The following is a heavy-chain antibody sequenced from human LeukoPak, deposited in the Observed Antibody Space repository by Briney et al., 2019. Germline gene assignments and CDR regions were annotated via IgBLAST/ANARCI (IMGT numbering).Heavy chain of an antibody. J-gene: IGHJ4*02. V-gene: IGHV4-4*02. Sequence: GLVQPGGTLRLSCAASGFTFSNYGMTWVRQPPGKGLEWIGEIYHSGSTNYNPSLKSRVTISVDKSKNQFSLKLSSVTAAGTAVYYCARAVAGPKLFGYWGQGTLVTVSS. D-gene: IGHD6-13*01. CDR1: GFTFSNYGM. CDR2: IYHSGST. CDR3: ARAVAGPKLFGY.